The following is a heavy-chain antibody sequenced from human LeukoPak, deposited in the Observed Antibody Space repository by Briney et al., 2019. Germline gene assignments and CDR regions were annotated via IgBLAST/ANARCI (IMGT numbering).Heavy chain of an antibody. V-gene: IGHV3-48*03. Sequence: GGSLRLSCAASGFTFSSYEMNWVRQAPGKGLEWVSYVSSSGDTIYYADSVKGRFSISRDNAKSSLFLQMNSLRAEDTAVYYCVRDGGTRLKYSYGYGDYWGQGTLVTVSS. CDR2: VSSSGDTI. CDR3: VRDGGTRLKYSYGYGDY. D-gene: IGHD5-18*01. CDR1: GFTFSSYE. J-gene: IGHJ4*02.